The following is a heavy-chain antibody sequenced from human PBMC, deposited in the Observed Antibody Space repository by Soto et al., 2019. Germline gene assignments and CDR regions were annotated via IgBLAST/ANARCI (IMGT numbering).Heavy chain of an antibody. CDR1: GFTFSSYG. CDR3: ARTEFYRLAPDY. J-gene: IGHJ4*02. CDR2: IWYDGSNK. Sequence: QVQLVESGGGVVQPGRSLRLSCAASGFTFSSYGMHWVRQAPGKGLEWVAVIWYDGSNKYYADSVKGRFTISRDNSKNTLYLQMNSLRAEDTAVYYCARTEFYRLAPDYWGQGTLVTVSS. V-gene: IGHV3-33*01. D-gene: IGHD3-16*01.